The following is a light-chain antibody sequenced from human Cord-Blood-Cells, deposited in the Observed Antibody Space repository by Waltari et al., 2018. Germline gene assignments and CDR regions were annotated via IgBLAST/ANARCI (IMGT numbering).Light chain of an antibody. V-gene: IGKV3-11*01. Sequence: EIVLTQSPATLSLSPGERATLSCRVSQSVSSYLAWYQQKPGQAPRLLIYDASNRATGIPAMFIGSGSGADFTLTISSLEPEDVAVYYCQQRSYWPLTFVGGTKLEIK. CDR2: DAS. CDR1: QSVSSY. CDR3: QQRSYWPLT. J-gene: IGKJ4*01.